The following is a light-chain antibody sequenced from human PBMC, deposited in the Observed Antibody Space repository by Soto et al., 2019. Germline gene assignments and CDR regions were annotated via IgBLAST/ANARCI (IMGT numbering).Light chain of an antibody. J-gene: IGKJ4*01. Sequence: EIVLTQSPGTLSLSPRERDTLSCRSCQNVSSSSLAWYQQKPGQAPRLLIYGASSRATGIPDRFSGSGSGTDFTLTISGLEPEDFAVYYCQQYGGSPRLTFGGGTKVDIK. V-gene: IGKV3-20*01. CDR2: GAS. CDR1: QNVSSSS. CDR3: QQYGGSPRLT.